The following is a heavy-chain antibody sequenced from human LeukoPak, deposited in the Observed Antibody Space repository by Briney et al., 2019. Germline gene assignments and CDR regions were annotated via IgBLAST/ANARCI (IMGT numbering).Heavy chain of an antibody. CDR1: GFTLNKYW. CDR2: INIDGSSI. J-gene: IGHJ4*02. D-gene: IGHD2-2*01. CDR3: TRIPADQTFFDF. V-gene: IGHV3-74*01. Sequence: GGSLRLSCAVSGFTLNKYWMHWVRQAPGKGLVWVSRINIDGSSISYADSVRGRFTISRDNAKNTLYLQMNNLRAEDTAVYYCTRIPADQTFFDFWGQGTLVTVSS.